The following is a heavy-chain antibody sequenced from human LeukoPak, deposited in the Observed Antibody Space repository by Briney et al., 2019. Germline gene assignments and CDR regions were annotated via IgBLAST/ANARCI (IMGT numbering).Heavy chain of an antibody. Sequence: GGSLRLSCAASGFTLSRNEMNWVRQAPGKGLEWVSYISSSGSSIYYADSVKGRFTISRDNAKNSLYLQMNSLRAEDTAVYYCARPGYYYGMDAWGQGTTVTVSS. J-gene: IGHJ6*02. CDR1: GFTLSRNE. CDR2: ISSSGSSI. V-gene: IGHV3-48*03. D-gene: IGHD3-10*01. CDR3: ARPGYYYGMDA.